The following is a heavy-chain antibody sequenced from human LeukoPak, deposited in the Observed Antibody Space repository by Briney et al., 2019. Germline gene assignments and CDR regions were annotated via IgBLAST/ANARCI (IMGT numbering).Heavy chain of an antibody. D-gene: IGHD4-23*01. J-gene: IGHJ4*02. CDR1: AFTLSDSH. CDR3: ARAVGY. Sequence: GGSLRLSCSASAFTLSDSHMDWVRQAPGKGLEWLGRSRVKGDTYTSEYAASVKGRFTISRDDSKNSLYLEMNSLKSGDTAMYYCARAVGYWGQGTLVTVSS. V-gene: IGHV3-72*01. CDR2: SRVKGDTYTS.